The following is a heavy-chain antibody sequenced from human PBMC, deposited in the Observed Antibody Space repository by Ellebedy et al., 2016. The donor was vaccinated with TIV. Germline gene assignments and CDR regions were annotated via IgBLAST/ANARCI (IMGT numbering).Heavy chain of an antibody. Sequence: MPSETLSLTCSVSGSSISSGYYWGWIRQPPGKGLEWIGTIYNPSLKSRLTISIDTSKNQFSLKLSSVTAADTAVYYCAKIDSWQPIADWGQGILVTVSS. CDR2: I. CDR1: GSSISSGYY. J-gene: IGHJ4*02. CDR3: AKIDSWQPIAD. V-gene: IGHV4-38-2*01. D-gene: IGHD3-9*01.